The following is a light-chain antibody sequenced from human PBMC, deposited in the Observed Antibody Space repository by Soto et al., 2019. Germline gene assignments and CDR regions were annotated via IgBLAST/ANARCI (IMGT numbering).Light chain of an antibody. CDR1: QSVRSN. CDR3: QQYNNWPPDT. V-gene: IGKV3-15*01. CDR2: GAS. J-gene: IGKJ4*01. Sequence: EIVLTQSRATLSVSPGEGASLSCRASQSVRSNLAWYQQKPGQAPRLLIYGASTRATGIPARFSGSGSGTEFTLTISSLQSEDFAVYYCQQYNNWPPDTFGGGTKVDIK.